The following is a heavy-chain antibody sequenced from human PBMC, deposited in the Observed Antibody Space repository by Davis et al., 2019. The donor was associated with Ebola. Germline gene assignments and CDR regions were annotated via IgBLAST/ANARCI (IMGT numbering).Heavy chain of an antibody. CDR3: ARGGGYSYGTRYYYYGMDV. V-gene: IGHV5-51*01. D-gene: IGHD5-18*01. Sequence: KVSCKGSGYSFTSYWIGWVRQMPGKGLEWMGIIYPGDSDTRYSPSFQGQVTISADKSISTAYLQWSSLKASDTAMYYCARGGGYSYGTRYYYYGMDVWGQGTTVTVSS. CDR2: IYPGDSDT. CDR1: GYSFTSYW. J-gene: IGHJ6*02.